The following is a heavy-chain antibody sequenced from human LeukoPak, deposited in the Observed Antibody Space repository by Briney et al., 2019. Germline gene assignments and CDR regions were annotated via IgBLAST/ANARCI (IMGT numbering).Heavy chain of an antibody. D-gene: IGHD3-22*01. CDR3: AKELDSSGYFDY. J-gene: IGHJ4*02. V-gene: IGHV3-11*06. CDR1: GFIFSDYY. CDR2: ISSTSSYT. Sequence: GGSLRLSCAASGFIFSDYYMSWIRQVPGKGLEWVSYISSTSSYTNYADSVKGRFTISRDNAKSSLYLQMNSLRAEDTAVYYCAKELDSSGYFDYWGQGTLVTVSS.